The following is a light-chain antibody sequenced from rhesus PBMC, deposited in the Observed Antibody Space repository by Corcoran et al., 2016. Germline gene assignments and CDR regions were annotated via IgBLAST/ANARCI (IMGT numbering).Light chain of an antibody. CDR2: NAK. CDR3: QQGNSNPRT. CDR1: QGISSY. V-gene: IGKV1-32*02. J-gene: IGKJ1*01. Sequence: DIQMSQSPSSLSASVGDRVTITCRASQGISSYLNWYQQKSGKAPNLLIYNAKSLASGVPSRFSGSGSWTEFTLTISSLQPEDFATYYCQQGNSNPRTFGQGTKVEIK.